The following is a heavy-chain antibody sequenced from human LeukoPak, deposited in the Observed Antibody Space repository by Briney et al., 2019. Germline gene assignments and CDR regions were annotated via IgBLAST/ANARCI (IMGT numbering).Heavy chain of an antibody. V-gene: IGHV3-23*01. J-gene: IGHJ6*02. CDR1: GFNFVNYA. CDR3: AGGYYIGSAIYYRGGGMDV. CDR2: ISGSGGNT. D-gene: IGHD3-10*01. Sequence: PGGSLRLSCAASGFNFVNYAMTWVRQAPGKGLEWVSTISGSGGNTYYADSVKGRFTISRDNSKNTLYLQMSSLRAEDTAVYYCAGGYYIGSAIYYRGGGMDVWGQGTTVTVSS.